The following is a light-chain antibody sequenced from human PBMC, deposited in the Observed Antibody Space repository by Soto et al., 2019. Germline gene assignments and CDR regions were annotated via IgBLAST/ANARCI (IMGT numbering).Light chain of an antibody. V-gene: IGLV1-40*01. CDR1: NSNIGAVYG. J-gene: IGLJ1*01. CDR3: QSSDSNLSAYV. Sequence: QSVMTQPPSVSGAPGQRVTISCTGNNSNIGAVYGVHWYQKLPGTAPKVLIYGSSYRPSGVPDRFSGSKSGNSASLAIAGVQAEDEADYYCQSSDSNLSAYVFGTGTKVTVL. CDR2: GSS.